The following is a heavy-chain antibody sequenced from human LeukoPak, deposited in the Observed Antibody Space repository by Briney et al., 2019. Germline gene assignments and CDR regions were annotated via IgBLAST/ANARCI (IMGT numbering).Heavy chain of an antibody. CDR3: ARAITMIVESGFDY. J-gene: IGHJ4*02. Sequence: GGSVRLSCAASGFTFSSYAMHWVRQAPGKGLEWVAVISYDGSNKYYADSVKGRFTISRDNSKNTLCLQMNSLRAEDTAVYYCARAITMIVESGFDYWGQGTLVTVSS. V-gene: IGHV3-30-3*01. CDR2: ISYDGSNK. D-gene: IGHD3-22*01. CDR1: GFTFSSYA.